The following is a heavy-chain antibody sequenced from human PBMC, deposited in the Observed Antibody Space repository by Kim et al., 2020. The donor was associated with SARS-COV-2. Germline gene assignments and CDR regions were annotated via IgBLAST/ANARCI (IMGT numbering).Heavy chain of an antibody. CDR3: ARDSEKDYGGNPGY. Sequence: ASVKVSCKASGYTFTSYAMHWVRQAPGQRLEWMGWINAGNGNTKYSQKFQGRVTITRDTSASTAYMELSSLRSEDTAVYYCARDSEKDYGGNPGYWGQGTLVTVSS. V-gene: IGHV1-3*01. CDR2: INAGNGNT. D-gene: IGHD4-17*01. J-gene: IGHJ4*02. CDR1: GYTFTSYA.